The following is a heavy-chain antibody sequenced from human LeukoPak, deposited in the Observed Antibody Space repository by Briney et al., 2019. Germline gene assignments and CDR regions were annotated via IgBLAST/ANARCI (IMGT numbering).Heavy chain of an antibody. CDR2: ISWSSGVI. V-gene: IGHV3-9*01. CDR1: GFTLHDHA. J-gene: IGHJ1*01. Sequence: GGSLRLSCAASGFTLHDHAMHWLRQPPGPGKGLEWVSGISWSSGVIDYADSVKGRFTISRDNAKNTLYLQMNSLRAEDTAVYYCARDLSAPGYWGQGTLVTVSS. D-gene: IGHD2-15*01. CDR3: ARDLSAPGY.